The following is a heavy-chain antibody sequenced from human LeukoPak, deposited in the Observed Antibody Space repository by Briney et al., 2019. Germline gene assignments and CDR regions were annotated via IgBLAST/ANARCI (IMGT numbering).Heavy chain of an antibody. CDR1: GFTFGTHA. CDR3: AKLAGISGWYVYYFDY. D-gene: IGHD6-19*01. V-gene: IGHV3-23*01. Sequence: RGGSLRLSCAASGFTFGTHAMTWVRQAPGKGLEWVSGMSGSGDTTYYADSVKGRFTISRDNTKNTLFLQMNSLRAEDTAVYYCAKLAGISGWYVYYFDYWGQGTLVTVS. CDR2: MSGSGDTT. J-gene: IGHJ4*02.